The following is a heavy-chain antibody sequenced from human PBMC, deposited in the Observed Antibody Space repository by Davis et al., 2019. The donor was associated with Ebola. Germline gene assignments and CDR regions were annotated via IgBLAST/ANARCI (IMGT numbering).Heavy chain of an antibody. V-gene: IGHV2-26*01. Sequence: SGPTLVKPTETLTLTCTVSGFSLSNARMGVSWIRQPPGKALEWLAHIFSNDEKSYSTSLKSRLTISKDTSKSQVVLTMTNMDPVDTATYYCARIPSSRYGSGINWFDPWGQGTLVTVSS. J-gene: IGHJ5*02. CDR1: GFSLSNARMG. D-gene: IGHD3-10*01. CDR3: ARIPSSRYGSGINWFDP. CDR2: IFSNDEK.